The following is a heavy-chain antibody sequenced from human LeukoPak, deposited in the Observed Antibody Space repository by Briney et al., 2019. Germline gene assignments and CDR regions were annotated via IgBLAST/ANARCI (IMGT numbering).Heavy chain of an antibody. CDR1: GFTFSSYA. J-gene: IGHJ4*02. CDR3: AKLVTHFDY. Sequence: GGSLRLSCAASGFTFSSYAMSWVRHAPGKGLEWVSSISGSGGNTYYADSVKGRFTISRDNSKNTLYMQMNSLRAEDTAVYYCAKLVTHFDYWGQGTLVTVSS. V-gene: IGHV3-23*01. CDR2: ISGSGGNT. D-gene: IGHD4-23*01.